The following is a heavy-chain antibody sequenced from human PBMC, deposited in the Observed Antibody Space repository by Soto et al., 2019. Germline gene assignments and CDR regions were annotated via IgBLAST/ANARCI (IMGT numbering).Heavy chain of an antibody. V-gene: IGHV4-39*01. CDR1: GGSISSSSYY. J-gene: IGHJ4*02. Sequence: SETLSLTCSVSGGSISSSSYYWGWIRQPPGKGLQWIGTIYHSGSTYYNPSLKSRVTISVDTSKNQFSLKLSSVTAADTAVYYCASSVGGSTIDYWGQGALVTVSS. CDR2: IYHSGST. CDR3: ASSVGGSTIDY.